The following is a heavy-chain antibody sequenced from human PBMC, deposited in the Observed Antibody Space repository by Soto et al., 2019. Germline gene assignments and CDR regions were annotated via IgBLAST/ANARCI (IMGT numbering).Heavy chain of an antibody. Sequence: SETLSLTCTVSGGSISSSSYYWGWIRRPPGKGLEWIGSIYYSGSTYYNPSLKSRVTISVDTSKNQFSLKLRSVTAEDTAVYYCARDASGVDYWGQGTLVTVSS. V-gene: IGHV4-39*02. J-gene: IGHJ4*02. CDR3: ARDASGVDY. D-gene: IGHD2-15*01. CDR1: GGSISSSSYY. CDR2: IYYSGST.